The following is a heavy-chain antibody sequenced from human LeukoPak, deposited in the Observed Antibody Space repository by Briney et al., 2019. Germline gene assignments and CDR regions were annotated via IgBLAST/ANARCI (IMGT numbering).Heavy chain of an antibody. V-gene: IGHV4-39*07. Sequence: SETLSLTCTVSGGSISSSSYYWGWIRQPPGKGLEWIGSIYYSGSTYYSGSTNYNPSLKSRVSISVDSSKNQFSLKVRSVTAADTAVYYCARGSDTAAGLYWGQGTLVTVSS. J-gene: IGHJ4*02. CDR1: GGSISSSSYY. CDR3: ARGSDTAAGLY. CDR2: IYYSGSTYYSGST. D-gene: IGHD6-13*01.